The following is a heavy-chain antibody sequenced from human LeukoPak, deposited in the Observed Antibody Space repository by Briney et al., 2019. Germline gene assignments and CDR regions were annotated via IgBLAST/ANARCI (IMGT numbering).Heavy chain of an antibody. CDR1: GGSISSHY. CDR2: IYSSGNT. Sequence: ETLSLTCTVSGGSISSHYWSWIRQPAGKGLEWIGRIYSSGNTDYSPSLKSRVTMSVDTSKNQFSLKLGSVTAADTALYYCARDRVGYSYGPHDYWGQGTLVTVSS. CDR3: ARDRVGYSYGPHDY. D-gene: IGHD5-18*01. V-gene: IGHV4-4*07. J-gene: IGHJ4*02.